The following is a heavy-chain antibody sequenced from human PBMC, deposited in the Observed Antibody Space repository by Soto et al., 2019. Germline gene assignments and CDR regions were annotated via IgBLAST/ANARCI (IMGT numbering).Heavy chain of an antibody. CDR2: ISAYNGNT. Sequence: GASVKVSCKASGYTFRNFGISWVRQAPGQGLEWMGWISAYNGNTNYAQKLQGRVTMTTDTSTSTAYMELRSLRSDDTAVYYCAREPEVVVVPAAYYFDYWGQGTLVTVSS. CDR3: AREPEVVVVPAAYYFDY. CDR1: GYTFRNFG. V-gene: IGHV1-18*01. J-gene: IGHJ4*02. D-gene: IGHD2-2*01.